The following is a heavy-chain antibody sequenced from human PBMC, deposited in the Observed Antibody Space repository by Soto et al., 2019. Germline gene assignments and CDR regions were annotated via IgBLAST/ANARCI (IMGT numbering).Heavy chain of an antibody. V-gene: IGHV3-21*01. CDR2: ISSSSSYI. CDR1: GFTFSSYS. Sequence: GGSLRLSCAASGFTFSSYSMNWVRQAPGKGLEWVSSISSSSSYIYYADSVKGRFTISRDNAKNSLYLQKNSLRAEDTAVYYCARDERPYSSSWYVYYWGQGTLVTVSS. CDR3: ARDERPYSSSWYVYY. J-gene: IGHJ4*02. D-gene: IGHD6-13*01.